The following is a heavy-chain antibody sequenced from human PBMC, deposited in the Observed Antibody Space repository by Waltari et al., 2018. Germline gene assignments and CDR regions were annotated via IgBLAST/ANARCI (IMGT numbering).Heavy chain of an antibody. CDR2: IRSSGTSI. D-gene: IGHD1-20*01. CDR1: GFTFTTYE. Sequence: EMQLVESGGGLVQPGGSLRLSCAASGFTFTTYEMNWVRQAPGKGLEGISYIRSSGTSIYYADSVKGRFTISRDNAQDSLYLQMNSLRAEDTAVYYCARAAITGTGFDFWGQGSLVTVSS. V-gene: IGHV3-48*03. CDR3: ARAAITGTGFDF. J-gene: IGHJ4*02.